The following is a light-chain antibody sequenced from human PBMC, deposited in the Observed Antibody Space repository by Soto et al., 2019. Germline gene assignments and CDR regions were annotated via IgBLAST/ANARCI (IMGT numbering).Light chain of an antibody. CDR1: SSDVGFYNL. CDR2: EGT. J-gene: IGLJ1*01. Sequence: QSALTQPASVSGSPGQSITISCTGTSSDVGFYNLVSWYQQHPGKAPKLMIYEGTKRPSGVSTRFSGSKSGNTASLTISGLQAEDEADYYCCSYAGTSTPFVFGTGTKLTVL. V-gene: IGLV2-23*01. CDR3: CSYAGTSTPFV.